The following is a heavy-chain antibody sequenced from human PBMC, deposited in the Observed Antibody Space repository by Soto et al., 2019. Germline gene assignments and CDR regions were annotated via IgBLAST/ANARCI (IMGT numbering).Heavy chain of an antibody. Sequence: EVQLVESGGGLVKAGGSLRLSCSASGFTFSSYSMNWVRQAPGKGLEWVSSISSGRSYIYYADSVKGRFTISRDNAKNSLYLQMNSLRAEDTAVYYCAREHYDSSGFYNIFFYYYGLDVWGRGSTVTVS. CDR2: ISSGRSYI. CDR3: AREHYDSSGFYNIFFYYYGLDV. CDR1: GFTFSSYS. J-gene: IGHJ6*02. D-gene: IGHD3-22*01. V-gene: IGHV3-21*01.